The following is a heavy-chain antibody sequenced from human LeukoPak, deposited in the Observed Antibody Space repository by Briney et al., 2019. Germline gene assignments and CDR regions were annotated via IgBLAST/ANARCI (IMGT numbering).Heavy chain of an antibody. V-gene: IGHV4-59*01. CDR3: ARDYSGRDWNDGSNWFDP. CDR1: GGSLSSYY. CDR2: IYYSGST. Sequence: PSETLSLTCTVSGGSLSSYYWSWIRQPPGKGLEWIGYIYYSGSTNYNPSLKSRVTISVDTSKNQFSLKLSSVTAADTAVYYCARDYSGRDWNDGSNWFDPWGQGTPVTVSS. D-gene: IGHD1-1*01. J-gene: IGHJ5*02.